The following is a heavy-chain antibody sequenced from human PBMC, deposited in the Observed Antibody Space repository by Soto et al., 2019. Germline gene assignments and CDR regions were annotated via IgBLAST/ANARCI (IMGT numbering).Heavy chain of an antibody. D-gene: IGHD2-15*01. V-gene: IGHV1-18*01. CDR1: GYTFTSYG. Sequence: GASVKVSCKASGYTFTSYGISWVRQAPGQGLEWMGWISAYNGNTNYAQKLQGRVTMTTDTSTSTAYMELRSLRSDDTAVYYCARDGVSLGYWHDNWFDPWGQGTLVTVSS. CDR3: ARDGVSLGYWHDNWFDP. CDR2: ISAYNGNT. J-gene: IGHJ5*02.